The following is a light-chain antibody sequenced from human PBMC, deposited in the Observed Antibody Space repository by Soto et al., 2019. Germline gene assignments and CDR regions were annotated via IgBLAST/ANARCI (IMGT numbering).Light chain of an antibody. CDR1: QTVSDD. J-gene: IGKJ3*01. CDR3: QLYHDCPPTT. V-gene: IGKV3-15*01. Sequence: EIAMTQYPATLFVSPGERATLSCRASQTVSDDLAWYQQKPGQTPRLLLYSASTRATDIPARFSGGGSGTEFTLTISSLQSEDSAIYYCQLYHDCPPTTFGPGTKVNI. CDR2: SAS.